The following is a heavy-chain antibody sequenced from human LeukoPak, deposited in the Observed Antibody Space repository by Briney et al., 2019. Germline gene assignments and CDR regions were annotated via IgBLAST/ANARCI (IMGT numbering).Heavy chain of an antibody. Sequence: GGSLRLSCAASGFTFDNYRMSWVGQAPGKGPEWVSTVNADGGNTYYADSVKGRFTISRDNSKSTLILQMNSLRVEDTALYYCTKRVKYGGTWDHFADWGQGTLVTVSS. CDR3: TKRVKYGGTWDHFAD. V-gene: IGHV3-23*01. J-gene: IGHJ4*02. CDR2: VNADGGNT. CDR1: GFTFDNYR. D-gene: IGHD1-26*01.